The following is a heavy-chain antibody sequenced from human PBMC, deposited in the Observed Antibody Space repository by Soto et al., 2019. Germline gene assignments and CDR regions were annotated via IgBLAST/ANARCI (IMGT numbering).Heavy chain of an antibody. CDR3: ARGYDYGDLYYYYMDV. V-gene: IGHV1-8*01. CDR1: GYTFTSYD. Sequence: ALVKVSCKASGYTFTSYDINWVRQATGQGLEWMGWMNPNSGNTGYAQKFQGRVTMTRNTSISTAYMELSSLRSEDTAVYYCARGYDYGDLYYYYMDVWGKGTTVTVSS. D-gene: IGHD4-17*01. CDR2: MNPNSGNT. J-gene: IGHJ6*03.